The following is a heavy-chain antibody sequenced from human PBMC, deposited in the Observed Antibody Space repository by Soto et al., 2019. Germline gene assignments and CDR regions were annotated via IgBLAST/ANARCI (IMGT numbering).Heavy chain of an antibody. Sequence: EVQLLESGGGLVQPGGSLRLSCAASGFPFRSYAMSWVRQAPGKGLEWVSGISGSGDTTYYADSLKGRFTISRDNSKNTLYLQMNSLRAEDTAIYYCAKSTLVVVVIHEFDYWGQGTLVTVSS. D-gene: IGHD3-22*01. CDR1: GFPFRSYA. J-gene: IGHJ4*02. CDR2: ISGSGDTT. CDR3: AKSTLVVVVIHEFDY. V-gene: IGHV3-23*01.